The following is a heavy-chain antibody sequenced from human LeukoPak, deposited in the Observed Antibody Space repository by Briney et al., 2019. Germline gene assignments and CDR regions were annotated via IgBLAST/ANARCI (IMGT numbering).Heavy chain of an antibody. Sequence: APVKVSCKASGYTFTSYGISWVRQAPGQGLEWMGWISAYNGNTNYAQKLQGRVTMTTDTSTSTAYMELRSLRSDDTAVYYCAREGPPKYYYDSSGYSWYFDLWGRGTLVTVSS. CDR3: AREGPPKYYYDSSGYSWYFDL. CDR1: GYTFTSYG. D-gene: IGHD3-22*01. J-gene: IGHJ2*01. CDR2: ISAYNGNT. V-gene: IGHV1-18*01.